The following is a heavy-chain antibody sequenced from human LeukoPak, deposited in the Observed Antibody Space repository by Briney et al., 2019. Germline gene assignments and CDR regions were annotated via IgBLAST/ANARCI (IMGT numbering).Heavy chain of an antibody. D-gene: IGHD1-26*01. Sequence: PSETLSLTCTVSGDSISSDHWSWFRQPPGKGLEWIGYIYYSGSTNYNPSLKSRVTISVDTSKNQFSLKLRSVTAADTAVYYCARVEWGGAYDIWGQGTMVTVSS. V-gene: IGHV4-59*01. J-gene: IGHJ3*02. CDR3: ARVEWGGAYDI. CDR2: IYYSGST. CDR1: GDSISSDH.